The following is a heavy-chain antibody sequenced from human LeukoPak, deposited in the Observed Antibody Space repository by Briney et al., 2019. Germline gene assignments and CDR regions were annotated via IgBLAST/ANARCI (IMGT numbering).Heavy chain of an antibody. V-gene: IGHV3-21*01. Sequence: GGSLRLSCAASGFTFSSYSMNWVRQAPGKGLEWVSSISSSSYIYYADSVKGRFTISRDNAKNSLYLQMNSLRAEDTAVYYCARGKYSSSWYKILDAFDIWGQGTMVTVSS. J-gene: IGHJ3*02. D-gene: IGHD6-13*01. CDR3: ARGKYSSSWYKILDAFDI. CDR2: ISSSSYI. CDR1: GFTFSSYS.